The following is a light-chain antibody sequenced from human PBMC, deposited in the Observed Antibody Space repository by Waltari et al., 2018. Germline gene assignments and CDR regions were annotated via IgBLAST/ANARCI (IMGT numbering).Light chain of an antibody. CDR3: TSYISGTTLVI. CDR1: SSDLHGYNY. Sequence: QSALTQPASVSGSPGQSITISCTGISSDLHGYNYFSWYQKYPGKAPKLIIYEVSNRPSGVSNRFSGSKSGNTASLSISGLQAEDEADYYCTSYISGTTLVIFGGGTKLTVL. J-gene: IGLJ2*01. CDR2: EVS. V-gene: IGLV2-14*01.